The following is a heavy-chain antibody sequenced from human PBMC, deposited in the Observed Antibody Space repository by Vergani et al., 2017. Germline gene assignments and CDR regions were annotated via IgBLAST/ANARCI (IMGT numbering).Heavy chain of an antibody. Sequence: EVQLVESGGGLVKPGGSLRLSCAASGFTFSSYSMNWVRQAPGKGLEWVSSISSSSSYIYYADSVKGRFTISRDNAKNTLYLQMNSLRAEDTAVYYCANLDPPTVTKRSSWFDPWGQGTLVTVSS. CDR1: GFTFSSYS. CDR3: ANLDPPTVTKRSSWFDP. J-gene: IGHJ5*02. V-gene: IGHV3-21*04. D-gene: IGHD4-17*01. CDR2: ISSSSSYI.